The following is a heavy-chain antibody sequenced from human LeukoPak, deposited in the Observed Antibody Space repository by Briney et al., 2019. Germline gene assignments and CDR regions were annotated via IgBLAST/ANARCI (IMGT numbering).Heavy chain of an antibody. Sequence: SETLSLTCTVSGGSISSYYWSWIRQPAGKGLEWIGRIYTTGNANYNPSLKSRVTMSIDTSKKQFSLNLSSVTAADTAVYYCARGSSVLNYFDSWGQGTLVTVSS. CDR3: ARGSSVLNYFDS. CDR2: IYTTGNA. CDR1: GGSISSYY. J-gene: IGHJ4*02. D-gene: IGHD6-6*01. V-gene: IGHV4-4*07.